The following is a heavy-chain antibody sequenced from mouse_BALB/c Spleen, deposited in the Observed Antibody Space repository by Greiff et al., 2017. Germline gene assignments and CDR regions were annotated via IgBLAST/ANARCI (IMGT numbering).Heavy chain of an antibody. J-gene: IGHJ2*01. CDR3: ARGADDY. CDR1: GFTFSDYY. CDR2: ISDGGSYT. V-gene: IGHV5-4*02. Sequence: DVMLVESGGGLVKPGGSLKLSCAASGFTFSDYYMYWVRQTPEKRLECVATISDGGSYTYYPDSVKGRFTISRDNAKNNLYLQMSSLKSEDTAMYYCARGADDYWGQGTTLTVSS.